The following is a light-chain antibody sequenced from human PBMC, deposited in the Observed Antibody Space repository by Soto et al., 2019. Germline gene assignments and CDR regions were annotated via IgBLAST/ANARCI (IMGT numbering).Light chain of an antibody. CDR2: GAS. CDR3: KQRTSWPS. CDR1: QSVGSNY. J-gene: IGKJ4*01. V-gene: IGKV3D-20*02. Sequence: EFVLTQSPGTLSLSPGERATLSCRASQSVGSNYLAWYQQKPGQAPRLLIYGASSRATGIADRFSGSGSGTDFNLTISSLEPADFVVFYCKQRTSWPSFGGGTNV.